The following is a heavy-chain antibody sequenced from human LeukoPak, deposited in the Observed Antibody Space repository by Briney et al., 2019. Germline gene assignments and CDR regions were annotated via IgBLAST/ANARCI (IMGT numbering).Heavy chain of an antibody. CDR3: ANRGEMWEGYLQH. J-gene: IGHJ1*01. D-gene: IGHD1-26*01. CDR2: ISYDGSNK. CDR1: GFTFSSYG. Sequence: GGSLRLSCAASGFTFSSYGMHWVRQAPGKGLEWVAVISYDGSNKYYADSVKGRFTISRDSSKNTPYLQMNSLRAEDTAVYYCANRGEMWEGYLQHWCQGTLVTVYS. V-gene: IGHV3-30*18.